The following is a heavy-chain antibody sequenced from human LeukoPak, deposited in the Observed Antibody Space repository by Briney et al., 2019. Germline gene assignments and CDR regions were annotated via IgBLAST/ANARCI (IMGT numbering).Heavy chain of an antibody. Sequence: PGGSLRLSCAASGFTFSNYGMHWVRRAPGKGLEWVAIIWYDGSSKYYADSVKGRFTISRDNSKNTLYLQMNSLRAEDTAVYYCARAGSEDYWGQGTLVTVSS. CDR1: GFTFSNYG. J-gene: IGHJ4*02. V-gene: IGHV3-33*01. CDR2: IWYDGSSK. D-gene: IGHD3-10*01. CDR3: ARAGSEDY.